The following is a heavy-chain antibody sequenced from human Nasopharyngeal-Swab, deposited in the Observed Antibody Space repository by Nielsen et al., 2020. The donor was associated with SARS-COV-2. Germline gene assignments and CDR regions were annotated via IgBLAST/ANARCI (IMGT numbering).Heavy chain of an antibody. CDR3: ARIGERGGSPFFDY. CDR2: IDHSDSYT. D-gene: IGHD3-10*01. CDR1: GCSFTRYW. V-gene: IGHV5-10-1*01. J-gene: IGHJ4*02. Sequence: GASVRRSCKGAGCSFTRYWNSWVRQMPGKGMDGMGRIDHSDSYTDYSPSFQGQVTISADKSISTAYLQWSSLKASDTAMYYCARIGERGGSPFFDYWGQGTLVTVSS.